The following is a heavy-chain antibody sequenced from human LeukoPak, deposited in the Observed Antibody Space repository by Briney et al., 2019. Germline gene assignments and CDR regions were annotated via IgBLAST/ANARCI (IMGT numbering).Heavy chain of an antibody. CDR1: GFTFSSYS. V-gene: IGHV3-7*01. Sequence: PGGSLRLSCAASGFTFSSYSMNWVRQAPGKGLEWVANIKQDGSEKYYVDSVKGRFTISRDNAKNSLYLQMNSLRAEDTAVYYCAKVYSSGWYYVVAEYYFDYWGQGTLVTVSS. D-gene: IGHD6-19*01. CDR3: AKVYSSGWYYVVAEYYFDY. J-gene: IGHJ4*02. CDR2: IKQDGSEK.